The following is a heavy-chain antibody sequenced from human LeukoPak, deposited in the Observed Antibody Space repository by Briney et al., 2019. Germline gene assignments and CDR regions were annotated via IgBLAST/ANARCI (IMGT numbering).Heavy chain of an antibody. CDR3: ARDGSSSSPEYNWFDP. J-gene: IGHJ5*02. CDR1: GGTFSSYA. V-gene: IGHV1-69*05. CDR2: IIPIFGTA. D-gene: IGHD6-6*01. Sequence: GSSVKVSCKASGGTFSSYAISWVRQAPGQGLEWMGGIIPIFGTANYEQKFQGRVTITTDESTSTAYMELSSLRSEDTAVYYCARDGSSSSPEYNWFDPWGQGTLVTVSS.